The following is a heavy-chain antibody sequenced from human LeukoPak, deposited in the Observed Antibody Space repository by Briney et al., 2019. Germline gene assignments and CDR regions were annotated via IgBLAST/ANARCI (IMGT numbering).Heavy chain of an antibody. CDR2: IYWDGDK. CDR1: EFSLSSSGVS. D-gene: IGHD2-15*01. J-gene: IGHJ4*02. V-gene: IGHV2-5*02. CDR3: AHRRRYCSGNNCHSTFDY. Sequence: EPGPTLVKPTQTLTLTCTFSEFSLSSSGVSVGWIRQSPGKALEWLALIYWDGDKRYSPSLKSRLTITKDTSKNQVVLTMTNVDPVDTGTYYCAHRRRYCSGNNCHSTFDYWGQGTLVTVSS.